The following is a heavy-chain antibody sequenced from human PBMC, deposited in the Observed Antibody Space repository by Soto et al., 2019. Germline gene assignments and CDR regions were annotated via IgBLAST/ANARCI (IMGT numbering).Heavy chain of an antibody. D-gene: IGHD5-18*01. CDR1: GFTFSSYG. CDR3: ARWDTAMVRDYYGMDG. Sequence: PGGSLRLSCAASGFTFSSYGMHWARQAPGKGLEWVAVIWYDGSNKYYADSVKGRFTISRDNSKNTLYLQMNSLRAEDTAVYYCARWDTAMVRDYYGMDGWGQGTPVTVSS. CDR2: IWYDGSNK. V-gene: IGHV3-33*01. J-gene: IGHJ6*02.